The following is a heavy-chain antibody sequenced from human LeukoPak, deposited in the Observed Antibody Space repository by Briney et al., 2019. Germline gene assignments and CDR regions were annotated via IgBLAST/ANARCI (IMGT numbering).Heavy chain of an antibody. CDR2: IKQDGSEK. D-gene: IGHD5-18*01. Sequence: GGSLRLSCAASGFTFSSYWMSWVRQAPGKGLEWVANIKQDGSEKYYVDSVKGRFTISRDNAKNSLYLQMSSLRAEDTAVYYCTSDTVYTALGIDYWGQGTLVTVSS. CDR1: GFTFSSYW. J-gene: IGHJ4*02. CDR3: TSDTVYTALGIDY. V-gene: IGHV3-7*02.